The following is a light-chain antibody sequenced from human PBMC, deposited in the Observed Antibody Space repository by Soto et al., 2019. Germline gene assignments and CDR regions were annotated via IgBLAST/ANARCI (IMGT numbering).Light chain of an antibody. CDR3: QQYSIWPYT. Sequence: EIVMTQSPATLSVSPGERATLSCRASQSVSSNLAWYQQKLGQAPRLLIYGASTRATGIPARFSGSGSKTEFTLTISSLQSEDFAFYYCQQYSIWPYTFGQGTKLEIK. CDR1: QSVSSN. CDR2: GAS. V-gene: IGKV3-15*01. J-gene: IGKJ2*01.